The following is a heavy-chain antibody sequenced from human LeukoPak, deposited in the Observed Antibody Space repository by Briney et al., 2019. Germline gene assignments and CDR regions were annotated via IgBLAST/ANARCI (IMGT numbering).Heavy chain of an antibody. D-gene: IGHD2-21*02. CDR3: ARGYCGGDCYGD. J-gene: IGHJ1*01. Sequence: PGGSLRLSCAASGFSFSSYAMSWVRQAPGKGLEWVASIDSSSSHIYYADSVKGRFTISRDNTKSSLYLQMNSLRAEDMAVYYCARGYCGGDCYGDWGQGTLVTVSS. CDR2: IDSSSSHI. V-gene: IGHV3-21*01. CDR1: GFSFSSYA.